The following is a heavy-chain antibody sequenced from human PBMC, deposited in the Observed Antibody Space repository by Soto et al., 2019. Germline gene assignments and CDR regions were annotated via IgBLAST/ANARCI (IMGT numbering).Heavy chain of an antibody. J-gene: IGHJ4*02. CDR2: ISAYNGNT. V-gene: IGHV1-18*01. CDR1: GYTFTSYG. Sequence: ASVKVSCKASGYTFTSYGISWVRQAPGQGLEWMGWISAYNGNTNYAQKLQGRVTMTTDTSTSTAYMELRSLRSDDTAVYYCAKEVCSGGSCSSTGYFDYRGQGTLVTVSS. CDR3: AKEVCSGGSCSSTGYFDY. D-gene: IGHD2-15*01.